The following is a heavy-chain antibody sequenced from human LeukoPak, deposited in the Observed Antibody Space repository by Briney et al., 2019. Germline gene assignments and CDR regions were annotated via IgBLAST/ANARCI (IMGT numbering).Heavy chain of an antibody. CDR1: GDSVSNYWY. D-gene: IGHD6-13*01. CDR2: IYYSGST. CDR3: TRDNSISRFYS. J-gene: IGHJ5*02. V-gene: IGHV4-39*07. Sequence: SETLSLTCTVSGDSVSNYWYWGWLRQPPGKGLEWIGSIYYSGSTYYNLSLKSRISISVDTSKNQFSLKLSSVTAADTAVYYCTRDNSISRFYSWGRGTLVTVSS.